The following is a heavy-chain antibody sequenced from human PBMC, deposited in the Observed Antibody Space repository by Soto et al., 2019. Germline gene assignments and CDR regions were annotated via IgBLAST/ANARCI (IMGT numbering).Heavy chain of an antibody. Sequence: GXSGKVSCKSSVYTFIYFYIHWVRQAPGQGLEWMGWINPNTGGAVYAQKFLGRVTMTRDTSISTAYMELSGLRSDDTAIYFCATSTYDDFWSGSSWGQGNLATVSS. D-gene: IGHD3-3*01. CDR1: VYTFIYFY. V-gene: IGHV1-2*02. CDR2: INPNTGGA. J-gene: IGHJ5*02. CDR3: ATSTYDDFWSGSS.